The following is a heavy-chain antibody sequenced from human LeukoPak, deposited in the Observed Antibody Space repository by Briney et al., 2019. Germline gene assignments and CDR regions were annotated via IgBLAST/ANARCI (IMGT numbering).Heavy chain of an antibody. CDR3: VRVNDYGDRNLYYFGY. J-gene: IGHJ4*02. D-gene: IGHD4-17*01. V-gene: IGHV3-64D*06. CDR1: GFISNNYV. CDR2: INSDGDNT. Sequence: VGSLTLSLSDAGFISNNYVMYWVRQAPGKGPEFVSAINSDGDNTFYADSVKGRFTISRDNSKNTLYLQTSSLRGEDTAVYYCVRVNDYGDRNLYYFGYWGQGTLVTVSS.